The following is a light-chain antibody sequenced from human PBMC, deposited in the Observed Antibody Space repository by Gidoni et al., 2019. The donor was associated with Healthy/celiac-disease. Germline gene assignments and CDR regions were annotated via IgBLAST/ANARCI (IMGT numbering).Light chain of an antibody. Sequence: EIVMTQSPATLSVSPGERATLSCRASQSVSSNLAWYQQKPGQAPRLLIYGASTRATGIPARFSCSGSGTEFTLTISSLQSEDFAVYYCQQYNNWPRTCGQGTKVEIK. J-gene: IGKJ1*01. CDR3: QQYNNWPRT. V-gene: IGKV3-15*01. CDR1: QSVSSN. CDR2: GAS.